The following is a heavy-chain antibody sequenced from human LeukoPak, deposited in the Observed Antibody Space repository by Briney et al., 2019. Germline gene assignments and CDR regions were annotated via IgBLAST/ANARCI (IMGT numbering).Heavy chain of an antibody. J-gene: IGHJ4*02. V-gene: IGHV4-61*02. CDR1: GGSISSGSYY. D-gene: IGHD6-13*01. Sequence: SQTLSLTCTVSGGSISSGSYYWSWIRQPAGKGLEWIGRVYTSGSTNCNPSLKSRVTISVDTSKNQFSLKLSSVTAADTAVYYCAREGYSSSWSPPFDYWGQGTLVTVSS. CDR2: VYTSGST. CDR3: AREGYSSSWSPPFDY.